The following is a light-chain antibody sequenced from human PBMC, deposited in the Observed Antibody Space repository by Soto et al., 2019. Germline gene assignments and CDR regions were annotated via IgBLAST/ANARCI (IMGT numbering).Light chain of an antibody. CDR1: SSDVGGYKY. J-gene: IGLJ1*01. CDR3: SSYTSSSTLDV. CDR2: EVS. V-gene: IGLV2-14*01. Sequence: QSVLTQPAPVSGSPGQSITISCTGTSSDVGGYKYVSWYQQHPGKAPKLMIYEVSNRPSGVSNRFSGSKSGNTASLTISGLQAEDEADYYCSSYTSSSTLDVFGTGTKVTVL.